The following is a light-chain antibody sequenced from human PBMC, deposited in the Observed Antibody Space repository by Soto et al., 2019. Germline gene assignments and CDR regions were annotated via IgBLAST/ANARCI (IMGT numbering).Light chain of an antibody. CDR3: QQYNNWPIT. CDR2: GAS. J-gene: IGKJ5*01. CDR1: QSISSS. Sequence: EIVMTQSPATLSVSPGQRATLSCRASQSISSSFLAWYQQKPGQAPRLLIYGASSRATDIPARFSGSGSVTEFTLTISSLQSEDFAVYYCQQYNNWPITFGQGTRLEI. V-gene: IGKV3D-15*01.